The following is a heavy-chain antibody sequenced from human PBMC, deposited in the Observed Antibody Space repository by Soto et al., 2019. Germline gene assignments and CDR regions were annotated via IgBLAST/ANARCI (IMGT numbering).Heavy chain of an antibody. J-gene: IGHJ6*02. CDR1: GGTFTSYA. V-gene: IGHV1-69*12. Sequence: QVQLVQSGAEVKKPGSSVKVSCKASGGTFTSYAISWVRQAPGQGLEWVGGIIPIFCTADYAQKFQGRVTITADESTSTAYMELSSLRSEDTAVYYCATMKGGYQSYYYGMDVWGQGTTVTVSS. CDR3: ATMKGGYQSYYYGMDV. D-gene: IGHD3-16*02. CDR2: IIPIFCTA.